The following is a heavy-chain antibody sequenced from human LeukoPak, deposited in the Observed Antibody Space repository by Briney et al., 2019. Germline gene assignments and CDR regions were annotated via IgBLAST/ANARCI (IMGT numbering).Heavy chain of an antibody. CDR3: ARAPTFSGWFDY. CDR2: ISSSSSYI. D-gene: IGHD6-19*01. CDR1: GFTFSSYN. J-gene: IGHJ4*02. Sequence: KSGGSLRLSCAASGFTFSSYNMNWVRQAPGKGLEWVSSISSSSSYIYYADSVKGRFTISRDNAKNSLYLQMNSLRVEDTAVYYCARAPTFSGWFDYWGQGTLVTVSS. V-gene: IGHV3-21*01.